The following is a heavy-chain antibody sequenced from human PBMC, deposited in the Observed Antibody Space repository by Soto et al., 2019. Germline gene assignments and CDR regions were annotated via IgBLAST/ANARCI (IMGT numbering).Heavy chain of an antibody. CDR1: GFTFSSYA. J-gene: IGHJ4*02. CDR3: ARVGIVLMGYAYFDY. CDR2: ISYDGSNK. Sequence: QVQLVESGGGVVQPGRSLRLSCAASGFTFSSYAMHWVRQAPGKGLEWVAVISYDGSNKYYADSVKGRFTISRDNSKNTLYLQMNSLRAEDTAVYYCARVGIVLMGYAYFDYWGQGTLVTVSS. V-gene: IGHV3-30-3*01. D-gene: IGHD2-8*01.